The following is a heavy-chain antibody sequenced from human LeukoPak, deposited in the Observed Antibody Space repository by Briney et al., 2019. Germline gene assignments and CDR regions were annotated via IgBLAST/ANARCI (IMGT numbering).Heavy chain of an antibody. CDR1: GFTFSSYA. Sequence: PGGSLRLSCAASGFTFSSYAMSWVRQAPGKGLEWVSAISGSGGSTYYADSVKGRFTISRDNSKNTLYLQMNSLRAEDTAVYYCANAGYSSGWYVGYYFDYWGQGTLVTASS. CDR3: ANAGYSSGWYVGYYFDY. V-gene: IGHV3-23*01. J-gene: IGHJ4*02. CDR2: ISGSGGST. D-gene: IGHD6-19*01.